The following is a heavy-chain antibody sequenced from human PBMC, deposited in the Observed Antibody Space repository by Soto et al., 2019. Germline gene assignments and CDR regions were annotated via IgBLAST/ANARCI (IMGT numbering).Heavy chain of an antibody. J-gene: IGHJ4*02. CDR2: VSFSGKT. CDR1: GASVSGDSYY. CDR3: AADVSGGTGRAVDH. D-gene: IGHD6-25*01. V-gene: IGHV4-61*01. Sequence: QVQLQESGPGLVKPSETLSLTCTVSGASVSGDSYYWSWIRQPPGKGLEWIGYVSFSGKTNYNASLKSRVTISLGTSENQFSLNLSSVTAADTAVYYCAADVSGGTGRAVDHWGQGTLVTVSS.